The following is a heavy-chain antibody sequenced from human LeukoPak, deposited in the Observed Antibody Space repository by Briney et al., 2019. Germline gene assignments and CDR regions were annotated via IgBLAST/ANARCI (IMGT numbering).Heavy chain of an antibody. V-gene: IGHV4-59*08. Sequence: SETLSLTCTVSGGSLSSYYWSWIRQPPGKGLEWIGYIYYSGSTNYNPSLKSRVTISVDTSKNQFSLKLSSVTAADTAVYYCASSYDYGDYFLGFDYWGQGTLVIVSS. CDR1: GGSLSSYY. CDR2: IYYSGST. CDR3: ASSYDYGDYFLGFDY. D-gene: IGHD4-17*01. J-gene: IGHJ4*02.